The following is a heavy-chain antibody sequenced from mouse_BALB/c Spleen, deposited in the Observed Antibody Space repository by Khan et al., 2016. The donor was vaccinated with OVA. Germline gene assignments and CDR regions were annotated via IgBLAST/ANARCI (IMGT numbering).Heavy chain of an antibody. CDR1: GYSITSDYT. Sequence: EVKLLESGPGLVKPSQSLSLTCTVTGYSITSDYTWNWIRQFPGNKLEWMGFISYSGNTNYNPSLKSRISITRDTSKNQFFLTLNSVTSEDTATYYCARVYGGDFDYWGQGTTLTVSS. V-gene: IGHV3-2*02. CDR2: ISYSGNT. CDR3: ARVYGGDFDY. J-gene: IGHJ2*01. D-gene: IGHD1-1*01.